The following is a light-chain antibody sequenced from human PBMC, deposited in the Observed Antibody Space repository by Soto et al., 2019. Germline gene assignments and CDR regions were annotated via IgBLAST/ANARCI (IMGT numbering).Light chain of an antibody. CDR2: DGS. Sequence: QSALTQPASVSGSPGQSITISCTGTSSDVGYNVVSWYQQRPGKAPKLMIYDGSKRPSGVSNRFSGSKSGNTASLTISGLQAEDEADYFCCSYASSSPYVFGPGTKLTVL. J-gene: IGLJ1*01. CDR1: SSDVGYNV. V-gene: IGLV2-23*01. CDR3: CSYASSSPYV.